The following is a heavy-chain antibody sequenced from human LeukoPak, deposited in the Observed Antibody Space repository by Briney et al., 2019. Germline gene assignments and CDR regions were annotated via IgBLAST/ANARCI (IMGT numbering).Heavy chain of an antibody. CDR1: GYTFTSYY. J-gene: IGHJ6*02. CDR3: ATIFGVVNPYYYYGMDV. Sequence: GASVKVSCKASGYTFTSYYIHWVRQAPGQGLEWMGIINPTGGSTSYAQKFQGRVTMTRDTSTSTVYMELSSLRSEDTAVYYCATIFGVVNPYYYYGMDVWGQGTTVTVSS. CDR2: INPTGGST. D-gene: IGHD3-3*01. V-gene: IGHV1-46*03.